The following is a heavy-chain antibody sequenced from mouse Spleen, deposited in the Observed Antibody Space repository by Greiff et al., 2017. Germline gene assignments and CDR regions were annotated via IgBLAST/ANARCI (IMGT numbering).Heavy chain of an antibody. Sequence: QVQLKESGAELARPGASVKMSCKASGYTFTSYTMHWVKQRPGQGLEWIGYINPSSGYTKYNQKFKDKATLTADKSSSTAYMQLSSLTSEDSAVYYCARSGYYYQDYFDYWGQGTTLTVSS. CDR1: GYTFTSYT. CDR2: INPSSGYT. J-gene: IGHJ2*01. D-gene: IGHD1-1*01. V-gene: IGHV1-4*01. CDR3: ARSGYYYQDYFDY.